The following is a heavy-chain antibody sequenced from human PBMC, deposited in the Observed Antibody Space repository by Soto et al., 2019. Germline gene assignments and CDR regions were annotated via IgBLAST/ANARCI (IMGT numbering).Heavy chain of an antibody. Sequence: GGSLRLPCAASGFTFSSYAMHWVRQAPGKGLEWVAVISYDGSNKYYADSVKGRFTISRDNSKNTLYLQMNSLRAEDTAVYYCARDMQQLAKHNWFDPWGQGTLVTVSS. CDR3: ARDMQQLAKHNWFDP. CDR2: ISYDGSNK. V-gene: IGHV3-30-3*01. J-gene: IGHJ5*02. D-gene: IGHD6-13*01. CDR1: GFTFSSYA.